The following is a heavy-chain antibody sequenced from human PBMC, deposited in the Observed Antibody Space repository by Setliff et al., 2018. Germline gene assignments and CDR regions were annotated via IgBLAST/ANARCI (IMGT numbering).Heavy chain of an antibody. J-gene: IGHJ3*02. CDR3: ATDGLYDFWRGYSKWGYAFDI. CDR1: GGSFRGYY. D-gene: IGHD3-3*01. V-gene: IGHV4-34*01. Sequence: SETLSLTCAVYGGSFRGYYWSWIRQPPGKGLEWIGEINHSGSTNYNPSLKSRVNIAVETSKNQFSLKLSTVTAADTAVYYCATDGLYDFWRGYSKWGYAFDICGQGTMVTVSS. CDR2: INHSGST.